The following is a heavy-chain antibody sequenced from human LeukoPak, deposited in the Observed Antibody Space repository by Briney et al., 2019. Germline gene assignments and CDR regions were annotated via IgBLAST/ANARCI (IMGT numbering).Heavy chain of an antibody. V-gene: IGHV3-23*01. CDR3: AKRGVVIRVILVAFHKEAYYFDS. Sequence: GGSLRLSCAVSGITLSNYGMSWVRQAPGKGLEWVAGISDSGGRTNYADSVKGRFTIPRDNPKNTLYLQMNSLGAEDTAVYFCAKRGVVIRVILVAFHKEAYYFDSWGQGALVTVSS. CDR1: GITLSNYG. D-gene: IGHD3-22*01. J-gene: IGHJ4*02. CDR2: ISDSGGRT.